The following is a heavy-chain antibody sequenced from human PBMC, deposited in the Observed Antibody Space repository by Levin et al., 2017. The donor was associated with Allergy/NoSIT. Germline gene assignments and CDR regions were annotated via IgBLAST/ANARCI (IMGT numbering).Heavy chain of an antibody. J-gene: IGHJ6*02. D-gene: IGHD3-22*01. CDR2: ISSSSTYM. CDR3: ARDKIPRKTMIVEDRFYYNGFDV. Sequence: KTGGSLRLSCAASGFTFSDYSMNWVRQAPGKGLEWVSSISSSSTYMYYGDSVKGRFTISRDNAKKSLHLQINSLRAEDTAVYYCARDKIPRKTMIVEDRFYYNGFDVWGQGTTVTVSS. CDR1: GFTFSDYS. V-gene: IGHV3-21*01.